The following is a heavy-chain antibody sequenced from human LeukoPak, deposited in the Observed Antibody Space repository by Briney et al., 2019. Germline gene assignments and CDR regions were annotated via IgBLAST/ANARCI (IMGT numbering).Heavy chain of an antibody. CDR2: ISYDGSNK. CDR3: ARDIAAGNLFDP. Sequence: GGSLRLSCAASGFTFSSYGMHWVRQAPGKGLEWVAVISYDGSNKYYADSVKGRFTISRDNSKNTLYLQMNSLRAEDTAVYYCARDIAAGNLFDPWGQGTLVTVSS. J-gene: IGHJ5*02. CDR1: GFTFSSYG. D-gene: IGHD6-19*01. V-gene: IGHV3-30*03.